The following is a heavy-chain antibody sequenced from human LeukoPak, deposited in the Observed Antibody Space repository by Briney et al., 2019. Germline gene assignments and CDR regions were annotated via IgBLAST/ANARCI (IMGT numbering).Heavy chain of an antibody. V-gene: IGHV1-18*01. D-gene: IGHD2-2*01. CDR2: RSIYNGNT. J-gene: IGHJ4*02. Sequence: ASVKVSCKASGYDFINYGISWVRQAPGQGLEWMGWRSIYNGNTDYKLQGRVTMTTDTSTNTAYMEVRSLRSDDTAVYYCAGRRRDAAAYDHWGQGTLVTVSS. CDR1: GYDFINYG. CDR3: AGRRRDAAAYDH.